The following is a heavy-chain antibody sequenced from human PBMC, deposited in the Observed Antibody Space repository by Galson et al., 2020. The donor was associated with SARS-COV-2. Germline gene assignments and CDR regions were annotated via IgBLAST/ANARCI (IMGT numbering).Heavy chain of an antibody. Sequence: ASVKVSCKASGFTFTRSALQWVRQTRGQRLEWIGGIAVGSGNTDYAQKFQERVTITRDISTNTAYMELSSLTSEDTAVYYCAAAPRFFDWPDWGMDVWGPGTTVTVSS. CDR2: IAVGSGNT. CDR1: GFTFTRSA. V-gene: IGHV1-58*01. J-gene: IGHJ6*02. D-gene: IGHD3-9*01. CDR3: AAAPRFFDWPDWGMDV.